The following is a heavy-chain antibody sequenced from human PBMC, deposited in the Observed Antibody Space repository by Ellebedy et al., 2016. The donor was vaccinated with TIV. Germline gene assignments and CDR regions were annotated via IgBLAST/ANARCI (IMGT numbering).Heavy chain of an antibody. CDR1: GFTLSDVT. CDR2: IKLDGSEK. D-gene: IGHD3-16*01. CDR3: ATDEGVY. V-gene: IGHV3-7*03. Sequence: GESLKISCVASGFTLSDVTMNWVRQAPGKGLEWVANIKLDGSEKYYVDSVKGRFTISRDNAKNSLYLQMDSLRAEDTAVYFCATDEGVYWGQGTLVTVSS. J-gene: IGHJ4*02.